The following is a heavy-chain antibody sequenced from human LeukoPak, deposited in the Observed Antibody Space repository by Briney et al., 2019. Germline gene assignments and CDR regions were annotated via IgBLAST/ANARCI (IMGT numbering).Heavy chain of an antibody. J-gene: IGHJ4*02. CDR1: GYGFTDYY. CDR2: INTNSGGT. Sequence: ASVKVSCKASGYGFTDYYTHWVRQAPGQGLEWMGWINTNSGGTSYAQKFQGRITMTRDTSMSTAYLELSRLTSDDTAVYYCAKDTGTFSFGDYWGQGTLVTVSS. V-gene: IGHV1-2*02. CDR3: AKDTGTFSFGDY. D-gene: IGHD5-18*01.